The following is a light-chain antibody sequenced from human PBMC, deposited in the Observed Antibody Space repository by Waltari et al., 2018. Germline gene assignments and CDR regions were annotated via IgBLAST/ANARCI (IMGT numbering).Light chain of an antibody. V-gene: IGKV1-6*01. J-gene: IGKJ1*01. CDR1: QDIRND. CDR3: LQDYNYPRT. Sequence: IRMTQSPSSLSASVGDRVTITCRASQDIRNDLSWYQLVPGKAPKLLIYATFNLHTGVPFRFSGSRSGADFTLTISRLQAEDFATYYCLQDYNYPRTFGPGTKVAMK. CDR2: ATF.